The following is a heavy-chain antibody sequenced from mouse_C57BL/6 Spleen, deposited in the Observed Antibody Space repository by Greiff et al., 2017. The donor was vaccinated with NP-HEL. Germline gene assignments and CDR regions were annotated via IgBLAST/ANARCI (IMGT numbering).Heavy chain of an antibody. CDR3: ASGGDYYGSSWFAY. Sequence: QVQLQQPGAELVRPGSSVKLSCKASGYTFTSYWMDWVKQRPGQGLEWIGNIYPSDSETHYNQKFKDKATLTVDKSSSTAYMQLSSLTSEDSAVYYCASGGDYYGSSWFAYWGQGTLVTVSA. CDR2: IYPSDSET. V-gene: IGHV1-61*01. CDR1: GYTFTSYW. D-gene: IGHD1-1*01. J-gene: IGHJ3*01.